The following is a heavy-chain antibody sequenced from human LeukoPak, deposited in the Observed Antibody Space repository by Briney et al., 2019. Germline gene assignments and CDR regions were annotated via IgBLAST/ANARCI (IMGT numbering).Heavy chain of an antibody. CDR1: GWSFSGYY. V-gene: IGHV4-34*01. CDR3: ARNLKILRSFDWFYYYYGMDV. CDR2: INHSGST. J-gene: IGHJ6*02. Sequence: SETLSLTCAVYGWSFSGYYWSWIRQPPGKGLEWIGEINHSGSTNYNPSLKSRVTISVDTSKNQFSLKLSSVTAADTAVYYCARNLKILRSFDWFYYYYGMDVWGQGTTVTVSS. D-gene: IGHD3-9*01.